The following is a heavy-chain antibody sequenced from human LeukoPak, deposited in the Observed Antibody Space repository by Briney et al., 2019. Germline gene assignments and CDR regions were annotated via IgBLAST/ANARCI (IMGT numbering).Heavy chain of an antibody. Sequence: GGSLRLSCGVSGVIFRTHSMDWARQAPGKGLEWVATVSTESDYIYYGDSVRGRFTVSRDDARNSLYLQMNSLRVEDTALYYCVLALYSSTWYLDSWGQGALVTVSS. CDR2: VSTESDYI. CDR3: VLALYSSTWYLDS. V-gene: IGHV3-21*01. CDR1: GVIFRTHS. D-gene: IGHD6-13*01. J-gene: IGHJ4*02.